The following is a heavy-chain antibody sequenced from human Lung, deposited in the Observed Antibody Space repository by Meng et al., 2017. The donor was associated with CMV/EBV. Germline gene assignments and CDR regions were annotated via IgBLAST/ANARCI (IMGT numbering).Heavy chain of an antibody. CDR3: ARFVDTAMATGWFDP. D-gene: IGHD5-18*01. CDR1: GYTFTGYY. J-gene: IGHJ5*02. V-gene: IGHV1-2*02. CDR2: INPNSGGT. Sequence: SGYTFTGYYRHWVRQAPGQGLEWMGWINPNSGGTNYAKKFQGRVTVTRDTSISTAYMELSRLRSDDTAVYYCARFVDTAMATGWFDPWGQGTLVTVSS.